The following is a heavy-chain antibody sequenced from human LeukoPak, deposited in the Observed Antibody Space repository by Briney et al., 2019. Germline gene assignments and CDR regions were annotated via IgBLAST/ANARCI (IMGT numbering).Heavy chain of an antibody. Sequence: GSLRLSCAASGFPFSDYYMSWIRQAPGKGLEWVSYISSSGSTIYYADSVKGRFTISRDNAKNLLYLQMNSLRAEDTAVYYCAKDGRRDYYDSSLFDYWGQGTLVTVSS. J-gene: IGHJ4*02. V-gene: IGHV3-11*01. CDR2: ISSSGSTI. D-gene: IGHD3-22*01. CDR1: GFPFSDYY. CDR3: AKDGRRDYYDSSLFDY.